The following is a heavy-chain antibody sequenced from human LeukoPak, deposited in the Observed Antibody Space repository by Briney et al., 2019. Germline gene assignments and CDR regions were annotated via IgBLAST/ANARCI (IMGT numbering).Heavy chain of an antibody. V-gene: IGHV4-34*01. Sequence: SETLSLTCAVYGGSFSGYYWSWIRQPPGKGLEWNGEINHSGSTNYNPSLKTRVTISVDTSKNQFSLKLSSVTAADTAVYYCAIGSLAFFWGQGTLVTVSS. J-gene: IGHJ4*02. CDR3: AIGSLAFF. CDR2: INHSGST. CDR1: GGSFSGYY. D-gene: IGHD2/OR15-2a*01.